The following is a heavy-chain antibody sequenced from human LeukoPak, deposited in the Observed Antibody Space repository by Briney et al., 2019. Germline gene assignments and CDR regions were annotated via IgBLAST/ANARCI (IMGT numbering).Heavy chain of an antibody. Sequence: GGSLRLSCAASGFTFSSYSMNWVRQAPGKGLEWVSSISSSSSYIYYADSVKGRFTISRDNAKNSLYLQMNSLRAEDTAVYYCASAEYADSSPFDYWGQGTLVTVSS. V-gene: IGHV3-21*01. D-gene: IGHD6-13*01. CDR1: GFTFSSYS. J-gene: IGHJ4*02. CDR2: ISSSSSYI. CDR3: ASAEYADSSPFDY.